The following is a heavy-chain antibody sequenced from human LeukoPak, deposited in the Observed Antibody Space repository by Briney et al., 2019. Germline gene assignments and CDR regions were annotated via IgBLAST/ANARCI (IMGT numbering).Heavy chain of an antibody. V-gene: IGHV1-8*01. CDR3: AKVEGRDAGPYYFDY. D-gene: IGHD3-10*01. CDR1: EYTFTSYD. Sequence: ASVKVSCKASEYTFTSYDINWVRQATGQGLEWMGWMNPNSGNTGYAQKFQGRVTMTRDASISTAYMELSSLRSEDTAVYYCAKVEGRDAGPYYFDYWGQGTLVTVSS. CDR2: MNPNSGNT. J-gene: IGHJ4*02.